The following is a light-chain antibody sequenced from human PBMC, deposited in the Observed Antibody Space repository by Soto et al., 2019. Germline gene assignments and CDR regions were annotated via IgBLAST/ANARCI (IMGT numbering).Light chain of an antibody. CDR3: QKCNIAPFT. CDR1: QAIRND. V-gene: IGKV1-27*01. J-gene: IGKJ3*01. CDR2: AAS. Sequence: DIQMTQSPSSLSASAGDRVTITCRASQAIRNDLAWYQQKPGKVPKVLILAASTLQSGVPSRFSGCGSGTDFTLTISSLQPEDVATYYCQKCNIAPFTFGPGTKVDIK.